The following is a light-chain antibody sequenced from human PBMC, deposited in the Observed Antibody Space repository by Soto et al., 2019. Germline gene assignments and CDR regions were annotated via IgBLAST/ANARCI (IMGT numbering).Light chain of an antibody. CDR3: QSHDSSLSAYV. CDR2: GNS. J-gene: IGLJ1*01. V-gene: IGLV1-40*01. Sequence: QLVLTQPPSVSGAPGQRVTISCTGSSSNIGAGYDVHWYQQLPGTAPKLLIDGNSNRPSGVPGRFAGSKSGTSASLAITGLAADDEAYYYCQSHDSSLSAYVFGTGTKVTVL. CDR1: SSNIGAGYD.